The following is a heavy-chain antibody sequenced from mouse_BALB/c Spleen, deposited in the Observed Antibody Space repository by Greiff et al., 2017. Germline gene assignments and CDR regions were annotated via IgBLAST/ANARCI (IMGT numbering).Heavy chain of an antibody. CDR3: ARDDYYGSSFHFDY. V-gene: IGHV7-3*02. CDR1: GFTFTDYY. J-gene: IGHJ2*01. Sequence: EVMLVESGGGLVQPGGSLRLSCATSGFTFTDYYMSWVRQPPGKALEWLGFIRNKANGYTTEYSASVKGRFTISRDNSQSILYLQMNTLRAEDSATYYCARDDYYGSSFHFDYWGQGTTLTVSS. CDR2: IRNKANGYTT. D-gene: IGHD1-1*01.